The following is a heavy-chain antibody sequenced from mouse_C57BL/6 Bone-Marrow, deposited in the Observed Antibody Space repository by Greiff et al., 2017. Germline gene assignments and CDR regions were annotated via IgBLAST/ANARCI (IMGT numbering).Heavy chain of an antibody. Sequence: QVQLQQPGTELVKPGASVKLSCKASGYTFTSYWMHWVKQRPGQGLEWIGNINPSNGGTNYNEKFKSKATLTVDKSSSTAYMQLSSLTSEDSAVYYCSRSGTTVKDYYAMDYWGQGNSGTVSS. D-gene: IGHD1-1*01. CDR1: GYTFTSYW. CDR3: SRSGTTVKDYYAMDY. CDR2: INPSNGGT. J-gene: IGHJ4*01. V-gene: IGHV1-53*01.